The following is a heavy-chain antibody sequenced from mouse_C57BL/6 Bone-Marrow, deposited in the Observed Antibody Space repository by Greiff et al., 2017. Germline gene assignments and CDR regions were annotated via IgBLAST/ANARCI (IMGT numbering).Heavy chain of an antibody. J-gene: IGHJ3*01. CDR1: GYTFTSYW. V-gene: IGHV1-59*01. Sequence: VQLQQPGAELVRPGTSVKLSCKASGYTFTSYWMHWVKQRPGQGLEWIGVIDPSDSYTNYNQKFKGKATLTVDTSSSTAYMQLSSLTSADSAVXYCARVGDGFAYWGQGTLVTVSA. CDR2: IDPSDSYT. D-gene: IGHD1-2*01. CDR3: ARVGDGFAY.